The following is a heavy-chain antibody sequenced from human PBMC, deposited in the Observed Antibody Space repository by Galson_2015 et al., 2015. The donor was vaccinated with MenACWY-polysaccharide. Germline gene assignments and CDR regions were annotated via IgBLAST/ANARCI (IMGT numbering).Heavy chain of an antibody. J-gene: IGHJ5*02. CDR3: ARGGQQLFNP. Sequence: SLRLSCAASGFTFSSYSMNWVRQAPGKGLEWVSSISSSSGYIYYADSVKGRFTISRDNAKNSLYLQMNSLRAEDTAVYYCARGGQQLFNPWGQGTLVTVSS. D-gene: IGHD6-13*01. CDR1: GFTFSSYS. V-gene: IGHV3-21*01. CDR2: ISSSSGYI.